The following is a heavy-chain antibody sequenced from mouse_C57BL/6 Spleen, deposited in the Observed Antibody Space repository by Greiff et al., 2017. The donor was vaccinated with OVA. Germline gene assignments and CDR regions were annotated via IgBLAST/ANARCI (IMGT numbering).Heavy chain of an antibody. V-gene: IGHV14-4*01. D-gene: IGHD2-2*01. Sequence: EVKLMESGAELVRPGASVKLSCTASGFNIKDDYMHWVKQRPEQGLEWIGWIDPENGDTEYASKFQGKATITADTSSNTAYLQLSSLTSEDTAVYYCIGYDGFAYWGQGTLVTVSA. CDR3: IGYDGFAY. CDR1: GFNIKDDY. J-gene: IGHJ3*01. CDR2: IDPENGDT.